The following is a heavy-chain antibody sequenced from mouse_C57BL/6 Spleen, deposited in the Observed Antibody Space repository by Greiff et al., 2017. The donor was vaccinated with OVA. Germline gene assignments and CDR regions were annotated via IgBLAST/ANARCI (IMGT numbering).Heavy chain of an antibody. CDR1: GFTFSSYA. Sequence: EVHLVESGGGLVKPGGSLKLSCAASGFTFSSYAMSWVRQTPEKRLEWVATISDGGSYTYYPDNVKGRFTISRDNAKNNLYLQMSHLKSEDTAMYYCARETGTSGDFDYWGQGTTLTVSS. CDR2: ISDGGSYT. J-gene: IGHJ2*01. D-gene: IGHD4-1*01. CDR3: ARETGTSGDFDY. V-gene: IGHV5-4*01.